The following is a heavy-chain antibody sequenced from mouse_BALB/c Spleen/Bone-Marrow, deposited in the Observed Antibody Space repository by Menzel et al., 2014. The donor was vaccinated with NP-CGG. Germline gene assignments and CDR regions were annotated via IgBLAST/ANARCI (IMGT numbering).Heavy chain of an antibody. V-gene: IGHV3-2*02. J-gene: IGHJ2*01. CDR1: GYSITSDYA. CDR3: ARDDYYGGSYFDY. CDR2: IGYSGST. Sequence: EVKVVESGPGLVKPSQSLSLTCTVTGYSITSDYAWYWIRQFPAKKLEWMGFIGYSGSTSHNPSLSSRISVTRDTSKNQFFLHLNSVTTEDTATYYCARDDYYGGSYFDYWCQGTTLTVSS. D-gene: IGHD1-1*01.